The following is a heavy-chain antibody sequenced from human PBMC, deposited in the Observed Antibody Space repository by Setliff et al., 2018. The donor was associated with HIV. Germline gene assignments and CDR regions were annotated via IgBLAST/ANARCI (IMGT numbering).Heavy chain of an antibody. CDR3: VRDLGVESLGGALAY. CDR2: INHSGST. V-gene: IGHV4-34*01. CDR1: GGSFSGYY. J-gene: IGHJ4*02. Sequence: SETLSLTCAVYGGSFSGYYWSWIRQPPGKGLEWIGEINHSGSTNYNPSLKSRVTISVDTSKNQFSPKLSSVTAADTAVYYCVRDLGVESLGGALAYWGQGTLVTVSS. D-gene: IGHD3-10*01.